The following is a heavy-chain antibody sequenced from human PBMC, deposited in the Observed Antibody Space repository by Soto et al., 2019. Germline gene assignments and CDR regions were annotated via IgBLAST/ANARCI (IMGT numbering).Heavy chain of an antibody. V-gene: IGHV3-30-3*01. D-gene: IGHD6-13*01. CDR1: GFTFSSYA. CDR2: IAYDGGNK. CDR3: ASQLSVAGNYFFYYAMDV. J-gene: IGHJ6*02. Sequence: PGGSLSLSCAASGFTFSSYAMHWVRQAAGKGLEWVGVIAYDGGNKYYADSVKGRFTISRDNSKNTVYLQMNSLRVDDTAVYYCASQLSVAGNYFFYYAMDVWGQGTTVTVYS.